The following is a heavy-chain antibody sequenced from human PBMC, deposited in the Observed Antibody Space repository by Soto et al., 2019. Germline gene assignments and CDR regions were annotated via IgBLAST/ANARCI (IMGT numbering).Heavy chain of an antibody. Sequence: SQTLSLTCAISGDSVSSNSAAWNWISQSPSRGLEWLGRTYYRSKWYNDYAVSVKSRITINPDTSKNQFSLQLNSVTPEDTAVYYCARVVGSSWYPDFDYWGQGTLVTVSS. J-gene: IGHJ4*02. CDR2: TYYRSKWYN. V-gene: IGHV6-1*01. D-gene: IGHD6-13*01. CDR3: ARVVGSSWYPDFDY. CDR1: GDSVSSNSAA.